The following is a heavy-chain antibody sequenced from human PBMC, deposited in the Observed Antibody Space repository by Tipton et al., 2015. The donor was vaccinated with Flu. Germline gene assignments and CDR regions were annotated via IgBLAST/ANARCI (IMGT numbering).Heavy chain of an antibody. CDR2: IILMFGKA. CDR1: GGTFNSHA. V-gene: IGHV1-69*01. J-gene: IGHJ5*02. CDR3: AGAPRYCSSTTCYGWFDP. D-gene: IGHD2-2*01. Sequence: QLVQSGAEMKKPGSSVKVSCKTSGGTFNSHAINWVRQAPGQGLEWMGGIILMFGKANYAQKFQGRVTITADESTSTAYMDLSSLRSDDTAMYYCAGAPRYCSSTTCYGWFDPWGQGTLVTVSS.